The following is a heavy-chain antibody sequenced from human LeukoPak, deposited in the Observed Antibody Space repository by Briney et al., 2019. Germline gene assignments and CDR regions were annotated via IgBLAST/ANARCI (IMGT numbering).Heavy chain of an antibody. D-gene: IGHD6-6*01. CDR3: ARIAARTKNWFDP. CDR2: IYYSGST. V-gene: IGHV4-59*01. Sequence: SQTLSLTCTVSGGSISSYYWSWIRQPPGRGLEWIGYIYYSGSTNYNPSLKSRVTISVDTSKNQFSLKLSSVTAADTAVYYCARIAARTKNWFDPWGQGTLVTVSS. CDR1: GGSISSYY. J-gene: IGHJ5*02.